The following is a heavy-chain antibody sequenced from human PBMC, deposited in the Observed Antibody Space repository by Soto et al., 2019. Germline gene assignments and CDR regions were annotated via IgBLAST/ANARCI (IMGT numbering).Heavy chain of an antibody. J-gene: IGHJ4*02. CDR2: IYYSGST. V-gene: IGHV4-39*01. D-gene: IGHD3-9*01. CDR3: ARLRLVLRYFDWLPNQFDY. CDR1: GGSISSSSYY. Sequence: SETLSLTCTVSGGSISSSSYYWGWIRQPPGKGLEWIGSIYYSGSTYYNPSLKSRVTISVDTSKNQFSLKLSSVTAADTAVYYCARLRLVLRYFDWLPNQFDYWGQGTLVTVSS.